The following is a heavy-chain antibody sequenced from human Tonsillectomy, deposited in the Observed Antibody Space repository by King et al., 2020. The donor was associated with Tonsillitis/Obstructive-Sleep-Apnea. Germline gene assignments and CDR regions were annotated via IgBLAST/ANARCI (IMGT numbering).Heavy chain of an antibody. Sequence: QLVQSGAEVKKPGASVKVSCKASGYTFTSYGISWVRQAPGQGLEWMGWISPYNGDTNYAQKLQGRDTMTTVTTTSTAYMELRSLRSDDTAVYYCARDSMSHYYDSSGDYTFDYWGQGTLVTVSS. V-gene: IGHV1-18*01. CDR1: GYTFTSYG. D-gene: IGHD3-22*01. CDR2: ISPYNGDT. CDR3: ARDSMSHYYDSSGDYTFDY. J-gene: IGHJ4*02.